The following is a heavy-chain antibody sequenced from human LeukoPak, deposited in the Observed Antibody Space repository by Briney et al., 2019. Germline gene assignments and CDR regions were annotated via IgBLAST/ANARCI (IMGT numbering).Heavy chain of an antibody. D-gene: IGHD6-13*01. CDR3: AKDQIGVGQQPDY. Sequence: GGSLRLSCAASGFTFSSYDMNWFRQAPGKGLEWVSIISSSGDSTFYADSVKGRFTISRDNSKNTLYLQMTSLGPEDTAVYYCAKDQIGVGQQPDYWGQGTLVTVSS. V-gene: IGHV3-23*01. J-gene: IGHJ4*02. CDR1: GFTFSSYD. CDR2: ISSSGDST.